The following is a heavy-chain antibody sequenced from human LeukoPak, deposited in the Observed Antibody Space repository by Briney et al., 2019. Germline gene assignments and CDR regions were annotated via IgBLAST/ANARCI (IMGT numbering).Heavy chain of an antibody. J-gene: IGHJ6*03. CDR3: ARDRGLDIAAAGKFRHYYYYMDI. D-gene: IGHD6-13*01. V-gene: IGHV1-2*02. CDR2: FNPNSGGT. Sequence: GASVKVSCKASGYTFTGYYMHWVRQAPGQGLEWMGWFNPNSGGTNYAQKFQGRVTMTRDTSISTAYMELSRLRSDDTAVYYCARDRGLDIAAAGKFRHYYYYMDIWGKGTTVTVSS. CDR1: GYTFTGYY.